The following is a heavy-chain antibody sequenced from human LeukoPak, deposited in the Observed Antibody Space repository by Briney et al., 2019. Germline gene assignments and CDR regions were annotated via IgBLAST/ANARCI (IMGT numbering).Heavy chain of an antibody. CDR1: GGSISSSSYY. V-gene: IGHV4-39*01. D-gene: IGHD3-10*01. Sequence: SETLSLTCTVSGGSISSSSYYWGWIRQPPGKGLEWIVSIYYSGSTYYNPSLKRRVTISVDTSKNQFSLKLSSVTAADTAVYYCARRRRGRFGEFTHIDYWGQGTLVTVSS. CDR2: IYYSGST. CDR3: ARRRRGRFGEFTHIDY. J-gene: IGHJ4*02.